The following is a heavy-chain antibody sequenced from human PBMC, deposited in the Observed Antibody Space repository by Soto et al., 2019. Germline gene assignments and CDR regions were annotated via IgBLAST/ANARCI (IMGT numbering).Heavy chain of an antibody. V-gene: IGHV4-30-4*01. CDR2: IYYSGST. CDR3: ATEYSSSSLAAAGHDAFDI. J-gene: IGHJ3*02. D-gene: IGHD6-6*01. Sequence: QVQLQESGPGLVKPSQTLSLTCTVSGGSISSGDYYWSWIRQPPGKGLEWIGYIYYSGSTYYNPSLKTRVTISVDTSKNQFSLKLSSVTAADTAVYYCATEYSSSSLAAAGHDAFDIWGQGTMVTVSS. CDR1: GGSISSGDYY.